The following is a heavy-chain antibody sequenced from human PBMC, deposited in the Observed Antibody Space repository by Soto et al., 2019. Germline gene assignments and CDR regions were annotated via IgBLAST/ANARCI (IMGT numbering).Heavy chain of an antibody. Sequence: QVQLVQSAPEVKKPGASVTVSCKASGYTFTNYGLNWLRQAPGQGPQWMGRISTYNGLTNYAQKFQGRITMTTDASTNIVSMELRSLTSDDTAGYYCARDLRYGYNFGDWFDPWGQGTLVTVSS. V-gene: IGHV1-18*04. CDR1: GYTFTNYG. D-gene: IGHD3-16*01. J-gene: IGHJ5*02. CDR2: ISTYNGLT. CDR3: ARDLRYGYNFGDWFDP.